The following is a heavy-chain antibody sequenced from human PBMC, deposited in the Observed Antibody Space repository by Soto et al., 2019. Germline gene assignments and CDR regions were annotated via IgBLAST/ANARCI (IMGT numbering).Heavy chain of an antibody. Sequence: QPGGSLRLSCAASGFTFSRYWMHWVRQAPGKGLVWVSRINSYGSSTDYADSVKGRFTISRDNAKSTLYLQMNSLRVEDTAVYYCARGWIGDLNDAFDIWGQGTMVTVSS. D-gene: IGHD2-2*03. V-gene: IGHV3-74*01. CDR3: ARGWIGDLNDAFDI. CDR1: GFTFSRYW. CDR2: INSYGSST. J-gene: IGHJ3*02.